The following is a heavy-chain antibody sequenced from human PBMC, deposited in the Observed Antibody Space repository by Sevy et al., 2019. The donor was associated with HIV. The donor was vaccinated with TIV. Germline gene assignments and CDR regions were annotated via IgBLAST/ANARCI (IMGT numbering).Heavy chain of an antibody. CDR2: ITSSSDYI. CDR3: ARDRRTLNYYASSGYDYYFDY. D-gene: IGHD3-22*01. CDR1: GFTFSNYN. J-gene: IGHJ4*02. V-gene: IGHV3-21*01. Sequence: GGSLRLSCAASGFTFSNYNVNWVRQAPGKGLEWVSSITSSSDYIYDADSVKGRFTISRDNAKNSLYLQMNSLRAEDTAVYYCARDRRTLNYYASSGYDYYFDYWGQGTLVTVSS.